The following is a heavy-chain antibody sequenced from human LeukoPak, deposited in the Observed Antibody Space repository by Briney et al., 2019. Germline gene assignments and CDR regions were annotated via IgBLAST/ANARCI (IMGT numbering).Heavy chain of an antibody. D-gene: IGHD3-10*01. CDR1: AGSITSYY. CDR2: ISDSGST. CDR3: ARDFGPSRGFDY. V-gene: IGHV4-59*01. J-gene: IGHJ4*02. Sequence: PSETLSLTCTVSAGSITSYYWSWLRHPPGKGLDWIAFISDSGSTYYNPSLKSRVTISLDTSKKQFSLKLTSVTATDTAVYYCARDFGPSRGFDYWGQGTLVTVSA.